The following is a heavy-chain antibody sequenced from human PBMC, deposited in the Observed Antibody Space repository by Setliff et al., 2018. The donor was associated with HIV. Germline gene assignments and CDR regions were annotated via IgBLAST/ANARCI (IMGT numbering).Heavy chain of an antibody. J-gene: IGHJ1*01. CDR2: IYYSGST. CDR1: GGSISSYY. V-gene: IGHV4-59*08. Sequence: SETLSLTCTVSGGSISSYYWSWIRQPPGKGLEWIGYIYYSGSTNYNPSLKSRVTISVDTSKNQFSLKLSSVTAADTAVYYCARRPNYYGSGSGQYWGQGTVVTSPQ. CDR3: ARRPNYYGSGSGQY. D-gene: IGHD3-10*01.